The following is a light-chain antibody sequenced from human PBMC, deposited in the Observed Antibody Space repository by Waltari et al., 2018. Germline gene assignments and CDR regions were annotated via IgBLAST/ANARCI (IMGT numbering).Light chain of an antibody. V-gene: IGKV1-39*01. Sequence: DIQMTQSPSSLSASIGDRVTITCRASQSVGIYLNWYQQKPGRAPKLLIYAASSLHSVVPSRFRGSGSGTDFTLTISSLQPEDFATYYCQQSHNTPPFTFGQGTKLEI. J-gene: IGKJ2*01. CDR3: QQSHNTPPFT. CDR2: AAS. CDR1: QSVGIY.